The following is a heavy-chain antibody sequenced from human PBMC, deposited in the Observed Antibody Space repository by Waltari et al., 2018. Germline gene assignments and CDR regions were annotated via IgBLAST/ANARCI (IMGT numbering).Heavy chain of an antibody. CDR3: AKVTAFGSGSYDF. CDR2: ISWNSGTI. D-gene: IGHD3-10*01. CDR1: GFTFDDHA. V-gene: IGHV3-9*01. J-gene: IGHJ4*02. Sequence: EVQLVESGGGLVQPGRSLRLSCAASGFTFDDHAMHWVRQTPGKGLDWVAGISWNSGTIVYADSVKGRFTISRDNAKNSLYLQMNSLRVEDTALYYCAKVTAFGSGSYDFWGQGTLVTVSS.